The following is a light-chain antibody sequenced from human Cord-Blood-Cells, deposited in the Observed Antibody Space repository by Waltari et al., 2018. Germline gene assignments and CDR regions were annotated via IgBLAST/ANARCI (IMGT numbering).Light chain of an antibody. Sequence: QSVLTQPPSASGTPGQRVTISCSGSSSNIGSNTVNWYQQLPGTAPKLLLYSNNQRPSGVPDRFSGSQSGTSASLAISGLQSEDEADYYCAAWDDSLNGPVFGGGTKLTVL. CDR3: AAWDDSLNGPV. V-gene: IGLV1-44*01. CDR2: SNN. CDR1: SSNIGSNT. J-gene: IGLJ2*01.